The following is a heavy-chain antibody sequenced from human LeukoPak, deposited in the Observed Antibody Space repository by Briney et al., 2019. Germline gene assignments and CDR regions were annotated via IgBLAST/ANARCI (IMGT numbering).Heavy chain of an antibody. CDR2: IIPIFGTA. CDR1: GGTFSSYA. V-gene: IGHV1-69*06. CDR3: ARGGITMVRGVIITPGGYVY. D-gene: IGHD3-10*01. J-gene: IGHJ4*02. Sequence: SVKVSCKASGGTFSSYAISWVRQAPGQGLEWMGGIIPIFGTANYAQKFQGRVTITADKSTSTAYMELSSLRSEDPAVYYCARGGITMVRGVIITPGGYVYWGQGTLVTVSS.